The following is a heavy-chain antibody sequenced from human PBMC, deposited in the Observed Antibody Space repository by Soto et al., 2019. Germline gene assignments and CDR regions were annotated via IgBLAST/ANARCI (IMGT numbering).Heavy chain of an antibody. CDR1: GITFSASA. V-gene: IGHV3-73*02. D-gene: IGHD3-3*01. CDR2: IRSNANTYAT. J-gene: IGHJ4*02. CDR3: TSSKSGLSQY. Sequence: EVQVVESGGGLVRPGGSLRLSCVASGITFSASAMHWVRQASGKGLEWVARIRSNANTYATAYAAAVEGRFTISRDDSKNTAYLQMNSLKTEDTAVYYCTSSKSGLSQYWGQGTQVTVSS.